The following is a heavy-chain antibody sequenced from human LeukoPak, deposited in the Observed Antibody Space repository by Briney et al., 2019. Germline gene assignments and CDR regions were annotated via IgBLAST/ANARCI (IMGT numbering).Heavy chain of an antibody. CDR1: GGSISSSSYY. CDR3: ARVYYGSGIH. D-gene: IGHD3-10*01. Sequence: SETLSLTCTVSGGSISSSSYYRGWIRQPPGKGLEWIGSIYYSGSTYYNPSLKSRVTISVDTSKNQFSLKLSSVTAADTAVYYCARVYYGSGIHWGQGTLVTVSS. CDR2: IYYSGST. J-gene: IGHJ4*02. V-gene: IGHV4-39*07.